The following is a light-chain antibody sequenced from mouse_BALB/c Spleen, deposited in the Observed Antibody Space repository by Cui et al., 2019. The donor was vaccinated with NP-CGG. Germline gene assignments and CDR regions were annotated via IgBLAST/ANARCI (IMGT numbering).Light chain of an antibody. J-gene: IGLJ1*01. CDR1: TGAVTTSNY. CDR2: GTN. V-gene: IGLV1*01. Sequence: AVLTQESALTTPPGETVTLTCRSSTGAVTTSNYANWVQEKPDHLFTVLIGGTNNRTPGVPARFSDSLIGDKAALTITGAQTEDEAIYFCALWYSNHWVFGGGTKLTVL. CDR3: ALWYSNHWV.